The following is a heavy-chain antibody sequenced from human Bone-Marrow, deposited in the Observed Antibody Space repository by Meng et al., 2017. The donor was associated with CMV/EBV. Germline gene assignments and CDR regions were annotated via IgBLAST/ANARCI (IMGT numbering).Heavy chain of an antibody. CDR1: GFTFSSYG. CDR3: ASQRPAAPSEAGMDV. J-gene: IGHJ6*02. Sequence: GESLKISCAASGFTFSSYGMHWVRQAPGKGLEWVAFIRYDGSNKYYADSVKGRFTISRDNYKNTLYLQMNSLRSEDTAVYYCASQRPAAPSEAGMDVWGQGTTVTVSS. V-gene: IGHV3-30*02. D-gene: IGHD2-2*01. CDR2: IRYDGSNK.